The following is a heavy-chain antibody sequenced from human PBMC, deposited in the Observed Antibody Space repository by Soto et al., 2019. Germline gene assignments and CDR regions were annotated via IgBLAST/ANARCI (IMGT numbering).Heavy chain of an antibody. D-gene: IGHD3-22*01. V-gene: IGHV3-11*01. CDR2: ISSSGSVI. J-gene: IGHJ6*02. CDR1: GFTFSDYY. Sequence: QVQLVESGGGLVKPGGSLRLSCAASGFTFSDYYMSWIRQAPGKGLEWVSDISSSGSVIYYADSVKGRCTISRDNAKTSLYLQMNILRAEDTAVYYCARVNGYYYYGMDVWGQGTTVTVSS. CDR3: ARVNGYYYYGMDV.